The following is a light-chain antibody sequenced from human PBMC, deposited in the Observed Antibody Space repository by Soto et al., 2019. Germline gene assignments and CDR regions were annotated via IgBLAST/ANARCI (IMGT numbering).Light chain of an antibody. CDR1: QSVSSN. V-gene: IGKV3-11*01. CDR3: QQRRDWPLT. Sequence: EIVMTQSPATLSVSPGERATLSCRASQSVSSNLAWYQQKPGQAPRLLIYGASTRATGIPDRFSGSGSGTDFTLTISSLEPEDVAIYYCQQRRDWPLTFGGGTKVDIK. CDR2: GAS. J-gene: IGKJ4*01.